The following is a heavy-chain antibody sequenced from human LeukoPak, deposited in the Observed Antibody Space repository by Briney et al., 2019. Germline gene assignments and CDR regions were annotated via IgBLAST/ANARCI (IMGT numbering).Heavy chain of an antibody. CDR2: INHGGST. CDR3: ASFRGDYAFYYMDV. CDR1: GGSFSGHY. V-gene: IGHV4-34*01. J-gene: IGHJ6*03. Sequence: SETLSLTCAVYGGSFSGHYWNWIRQPPGKGLEWIGEINHGGSTNYNPSLKSRVTISVDTSQKQFSLKLSSVTAADTAVYYCASFRGDYAFYYMDVWGKGTTVTVSS. D-gene: IGHD2-15*01.